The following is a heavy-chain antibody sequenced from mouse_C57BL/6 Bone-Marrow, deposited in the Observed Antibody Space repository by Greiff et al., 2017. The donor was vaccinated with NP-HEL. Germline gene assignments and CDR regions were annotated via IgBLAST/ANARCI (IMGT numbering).Heavy chain of an antibody. Sequence: QVQLQQTGAELVMPGASVKLSCKASGYTFTSYWMHWVKQRPGQGLEWIGEIDPSDSYTNYNQKFKGKSTLTVDKSSSTAYMQLSSLTSEDSAVYYYALTHPGKGYAMDYWAQLTSVTVSS. J-gene: IGHJ4*01. CDR2: IDPSDSYT. CDR3: ALTHPGKGYAMDY. V-gene: IGHV1-69*01. CDR1: GYTFTSYW. D-gene: IGHD4-1*01.